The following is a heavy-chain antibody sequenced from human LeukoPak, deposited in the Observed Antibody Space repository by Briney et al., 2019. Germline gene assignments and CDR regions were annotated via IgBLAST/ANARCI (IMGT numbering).Heavy chain of an antibody. V-gene: IGHV3-15*01. D-gene: IGHD3-22*01. Sequence: GGSLRLSCAASGFTFSNAWMSWVRQAPGKGLEWVGRIKSKTDGGTTDFAAPVKGRFTISRDDSKNTLYLQMNSLKTKDTAVYYCTTDHSYYYDSSCYLWYFDYWGQGTLVTVSS. J-gene: IGHJ4*02. CDR2: IKSKTDGGTT. CDR1: GFTFSNAW. CDR3: TTDHSYYYDSSCYLWYFDY.